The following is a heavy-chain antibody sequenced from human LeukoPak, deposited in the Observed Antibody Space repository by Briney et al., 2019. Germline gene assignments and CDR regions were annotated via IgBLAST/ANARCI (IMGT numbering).Heavy chain of an antibody. CDR3: AEGYGDCYFDY. CDR2: INYSGST. Sequence: SETLSLTCAVYGGSFSGYYWSWIRQPPGKGLEWIGEINYSGSTNYNPSLKSRVTISVDTSKKQCSLKLSSVTAADTAVYYCAEGYGDCYFDYWGQGTLVTVSS. D-gene: IGHD4-17*01. CDR1: GGSFSGYY. J-gene: IGHJ4*02. V-gene: IGHV4-34*01.